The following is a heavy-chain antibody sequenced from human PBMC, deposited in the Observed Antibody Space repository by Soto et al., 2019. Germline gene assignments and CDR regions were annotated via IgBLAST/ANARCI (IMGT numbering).Heavy chain of an antibody. J-gene: IGHJ6*02. V-gene: IGHV4-31*03. CDR2: IYYSGST. CDR3: AGARTRAGHYYYGMDV. Sequence: SETLSLTCTVSGGSISSGGYYWSWIRHHPGKGLEWIGYIYYSGSTYYNPSLKSRVTISVDTSKNQFSLKLSSVTAADTAVYYCAGARTRAGHYYYGMDVWGQGTTVTVSS. CDR1: GGSISSGGYY. D-gene: IGHD6-25*01.